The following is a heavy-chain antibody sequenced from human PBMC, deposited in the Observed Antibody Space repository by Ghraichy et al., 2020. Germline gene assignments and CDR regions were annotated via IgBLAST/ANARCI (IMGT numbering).Heavy chain of an antibody. CDR1: GFTFSNAW. CDR3: ATARVGTTTSSFQH. CDR2: VKSKTDGGAI. V-gene: IGHV3-15*01. Sequence: GGSLLSCAASGFTFSNAWMSWVRQAPGKGLEWVGRVKSKTDGGAIDYAAPVKGRFTISRDDSKSTLYLQMNSLKTEDTALYYCATARVGTTTSSFQHWGQGTLVTVSS. D-gene: IGHD1-26*01. J-gene: IGHJ1*01.